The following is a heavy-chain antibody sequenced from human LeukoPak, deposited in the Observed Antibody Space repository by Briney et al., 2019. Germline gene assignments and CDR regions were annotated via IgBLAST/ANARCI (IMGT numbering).Heavy chain of an antibody. CDR3: TTVLGGLRFFDH. V-gene: IGHV3-15*07. CDR1: W. Sequence: WMNWVRQXXXXGLEWVGRIQSETDGGTTDYAAPMKGRFTISRDDSKMMLYLQMNSLQTEDTAVYFCTTVLGGLRFFDHWGQGTAVTVSS. CDR2: IQSETDGGTT. J-gene: IGHJ4*02.